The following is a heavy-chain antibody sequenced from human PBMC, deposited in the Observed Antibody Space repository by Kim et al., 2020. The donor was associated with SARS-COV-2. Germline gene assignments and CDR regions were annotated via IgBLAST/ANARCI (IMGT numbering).Heavy chain of an antibody. V-gene: IGHV4-31*03. CDR3: AMNKVVIYGEYAFDI. CDR1: GGSISSGGYY. Sequence: SETLSLTCTVSGGSISSGGYYWSWIRQHPGKGLEWIGYIYYSGSTYYNPSLKSRVTISVDTSKNQFSLKLSSVTAADTAVYYCAMNKVVIYGEYAFDIWGQGTMVTVSS. J-gene: IGHJ3*02. CDR2: IYYSGST. D-gene: IGHD3-22*01.